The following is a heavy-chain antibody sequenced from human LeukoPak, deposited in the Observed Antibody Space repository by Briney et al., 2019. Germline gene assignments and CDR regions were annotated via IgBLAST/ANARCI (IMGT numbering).Heavy chain of an antibody. J-gene: IGHJ6*03. Sequence: SETLSLTCAVYGGSFSGYYWSWIRQPPGKGLEWIGEINHSGSTYYNPSLKSRVTISLDTSKNQFSLKLSSVTAADTAVYYCASTSTSGIAAAGTRYYYYYYMDVWGKGTTVTVSS. D-gene: IGHD6-13*01. CDR3: ASTSTSGIAAAGTRYYYYYYMDV. V-gene: IGHV4-34*01. CDR1: GGSFSGYY. CDR2: INHSGST.